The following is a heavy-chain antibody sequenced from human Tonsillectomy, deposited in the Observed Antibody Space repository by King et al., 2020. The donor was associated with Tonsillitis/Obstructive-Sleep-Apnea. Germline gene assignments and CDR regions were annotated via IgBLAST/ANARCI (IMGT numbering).Heavy chain of an antibody. CDR1: GFSLSTSGVG. CDR3: AHRRGGYDFWSGYYPDNYFDY. Sequence: ITLKESGPTLVKPTQTLTLTCTFSGFSLSTSGVGVGWIRQPPGKALEWLALIYWDDDKRYSPSLKSRLTITKDTSKNQVVLTMTNMDPVDTATYYCAHRRGGYDFWSGYYPDNYFDYWGQGTLVTVSS. CDR2: IYWDDDK. J-gene: IGHJ4*02. D-gene: IGHD3-3*01. V-gene: IGHV2-5*02.